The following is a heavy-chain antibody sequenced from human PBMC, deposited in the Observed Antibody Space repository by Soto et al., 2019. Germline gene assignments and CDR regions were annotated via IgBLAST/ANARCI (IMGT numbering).Heavy chain of an antibody. CDR3: ARSPPIAARPSNWFDP. CDR2: IYYSGST. D-gene: IGHD6-6*01. V-gene: IGHV4-39*01. J-gene: IGHJ5*02. Sequence: SETLSLTCTVSGGSISSSSYDWGWIRQPPGKGLEWIGSIYYSGSTYYNPSLKSRVTISVDTSKNQFSLKLSSVTAADTAVYYCARSPPIAARPSNWFDPWGQGTLVTVSS. CDR1: GGSISSSSYD.